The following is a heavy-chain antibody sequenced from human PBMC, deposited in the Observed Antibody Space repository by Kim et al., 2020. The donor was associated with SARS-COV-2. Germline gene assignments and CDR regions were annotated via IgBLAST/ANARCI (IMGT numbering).Heavy chain of an antibody. J-gene: IGHJ6*02. CDR2: INPNSGGT. Sequence: ASVKVSCKASGYTFTGYYMHWVRQAPGQGLEWMGRINPNSGGTNYAQKFQGRVTMTRDTSISTAYMELSRLRSDDTAVYYCARGPSARESWNYYYGMDVWGQGTTVTVSS. CDR1: GYTFTGYY. D-gene: IGHD3-16*02. V-gene: IGHV1-2*06. CDR3: ARGPSARESWNYYYGMDV.